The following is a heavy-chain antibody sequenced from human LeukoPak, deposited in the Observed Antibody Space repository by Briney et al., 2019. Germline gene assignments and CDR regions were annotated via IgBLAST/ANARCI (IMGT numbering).Heavy chain of an antibody. CDR2: IYYSGST. CDR3: ARVRRVKFPLKYYFDY. Sequence: SETLSLTCTVSGGSISSSSYYWGWIRQPSGKGLEWIGNIYYSGSTYYNPSLKSRVTISVDTSKNQFSLKLSSVTAADTAVYYCARVRRVKFPLKYYFDYWGQGTLVTVSS. CDR1: GGSISSSSYY. J-gene: IGHJ4*02. D-gene: IGHD3-10*01. V-gene: IGHV4-39*07.